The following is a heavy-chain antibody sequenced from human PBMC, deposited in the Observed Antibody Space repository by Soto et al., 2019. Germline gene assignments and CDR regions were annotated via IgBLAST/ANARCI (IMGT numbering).Heavy chain of an antibody. J-gene: IGHJ6*02. D-gene: IGHD3-3*01. CDR2: ISWNSGSI. CDR3: ANGASITIFGVVRSGGMDV. Sequence: GGSLRLSCAASGFTFDDYAMHWVRQAPGKGLEWVSGISWNSGSIGYADSVKGRFTISRDNAKNSLYLQMNSLRAEDTAVYYCANGASITIFGVVRSGGMDVWGQGTTVTVSS. V-gene: IGHV3-9*01. CDR1: GFTFDDYA.